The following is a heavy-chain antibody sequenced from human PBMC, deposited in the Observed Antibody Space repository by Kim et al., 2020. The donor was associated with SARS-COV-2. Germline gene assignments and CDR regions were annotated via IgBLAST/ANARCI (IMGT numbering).Heavy chain of an antibody. D-gene: IGHD3-10*01. CDR3: ARDWGEYYGSGSYSSNNWFDP. CDR1: GGTFSSYA. Sequence: SVKVSCKASGGTFSSYAISWVRQAPGQGLEWMGGIIPIFGTANYAQKFQGRVTITADESTSTAYMELSSLRSEDTAVYYCARDWGEYYGSGSYSSNNWFDPWGQGTLVTVSS. V-gene: IGHV1-69*13. J-gene: IGHJ5*02. CDR2: IIPIFGTA.